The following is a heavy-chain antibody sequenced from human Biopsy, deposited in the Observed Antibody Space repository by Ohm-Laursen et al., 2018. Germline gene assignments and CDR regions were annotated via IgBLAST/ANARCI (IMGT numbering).Heavy chain of an antibody. CDR3: ARHAPSYSGSYWRYFDL. CDR2: IYYTGST. V-gene: IGHV4-59*08. CDR1: GGSISSYY. J-gene: IGHJ2*01. Sequence: SVTLSLTCTVSGGSISSYYWSWIRQPPGKGLEWIGYIYYTGSTNYNPSLKSRVTISVDTSMNHLSLRLTFVTAADTAVYYCARHAPSYSGSYWRYFDLWGRGTLVTVSS. D-gene: IGHD1-26*01.